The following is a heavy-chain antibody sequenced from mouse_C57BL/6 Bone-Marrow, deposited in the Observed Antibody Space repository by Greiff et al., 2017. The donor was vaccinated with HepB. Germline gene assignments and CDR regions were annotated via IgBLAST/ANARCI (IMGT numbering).Heavy chain of an antibody. V-gene: IGHV1-81*01. CDR2: IYPRSGNT. D-gene: IGHD2-4*01. Sequence: VKLQESGAELARPGASVKLSCKASGYTFTSYGISWVKQRTGQGLEWIGEIYPRSGNTYYNEKFKGKATLTADKSSSTAYMELRSLTSEDSAVYFCARSLYYDYGGFAYWGQGTLVTVSA. J-gene: IGHJ3*01. CDR1: GYTFTSYG. CDR3: ARSLYYDYGGFAY.